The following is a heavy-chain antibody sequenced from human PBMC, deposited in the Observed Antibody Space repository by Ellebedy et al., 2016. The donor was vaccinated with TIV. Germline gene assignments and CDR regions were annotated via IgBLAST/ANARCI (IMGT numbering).Heavy chain of an antibody. CDR2: IHPSSGST. D-gene: IGHD3-22*01. CDR1: GYTFTSYY. V-gene: IGHV1-46*01. Sequence: ASVKVSCKASGYTFTSYYMHWVRQAPGQGLEWMGLIHPSSGSTSYEQKFQGRVSMTSDTSASTVHMGLSSLRSEDTAVYCCARGTYYYDRSANYGGVDYWGQGTLVTVSS. J-gene: IGHJ4*02. CDR3: ARGTYYYDRSANYGGVDY.